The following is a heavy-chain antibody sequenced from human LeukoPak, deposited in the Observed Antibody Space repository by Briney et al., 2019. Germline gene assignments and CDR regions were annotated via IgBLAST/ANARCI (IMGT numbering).Heavy chain of an antibody. CDR1: GFTFSSYA. J-gene: IGHJ2*01. Sequence: GGSLRLSCAASGFTFSSYAMHWVRQAPGKGLEWVAKIKEDGSEKYYVDSVKGRFTISRDNAENSLYLQMNSLRAEDTAVYYCARRGPGDWYFDLWGRGTLVTVSS. V-gene: IGHV3-7*01. CDR2: IKEDGSEK. CDR3: ARRGPGDWYFDL.